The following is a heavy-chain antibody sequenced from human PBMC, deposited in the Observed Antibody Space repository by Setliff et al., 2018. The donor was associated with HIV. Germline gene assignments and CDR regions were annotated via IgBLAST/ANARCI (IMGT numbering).Heavy chain of an antibody. D-gene: IGHD5-12*01. V-gene: IGHV1-46*01. CDR1: GYTFTSYD. J-gene: IGHJ4*02. CDR3: ARGSYSGYTLDQ. Sequence: ASVKVSCKTSGYTFTSYDLHWVRQAPGQGPEWMGTITPSGGTTGYAQKFRGRLILTRDTSTSTVYMELGSLRSEDTALYYCARGSYSGYTLDQWGQGTLVTVSS. CDR2: ITPSGGTT.